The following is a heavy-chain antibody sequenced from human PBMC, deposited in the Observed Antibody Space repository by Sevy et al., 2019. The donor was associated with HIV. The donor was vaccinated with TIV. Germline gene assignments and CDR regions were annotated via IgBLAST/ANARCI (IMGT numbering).Heavy chain of an antibody. CDR1: GGTFSSYA. V-gene: IGHV1-69*13. J-gene: IGHJ6*02. D-gene: IGHD2-2*01. Sequence: ASVKVSCKASGGTFSSYAISWVRQAPGQGLEWMGGIIPIFGTANYAQKFQGRVTITADESTSTAYMELGSLRSEDTAVYYCARVHCSSTSCYYYYGMDVWGQGTTVTVSS. CDR3: ARVHCSSTSCYYYYGMDV. CDR2: IIPIFGTA.